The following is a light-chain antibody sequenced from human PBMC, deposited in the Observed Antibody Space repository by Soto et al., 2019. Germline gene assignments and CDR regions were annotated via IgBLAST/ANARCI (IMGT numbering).Light chain of an antibody. J-gene: IGLJ2*01. Sequence: SYELTQPPSVSVAPGKTARITCGGNNIGSKSVHWYQHKPGQAPVLVIYYDSDRPSGIPERFSGSNSGNTATLTISRVEAGDEADYYCPVWDSSSDPRVFGGGTKLTVL. CDR1: NIGSKS. CDR2: YDS. V-gene: IGLV3-21*04. CDR3: PVWDSSSDPRV.